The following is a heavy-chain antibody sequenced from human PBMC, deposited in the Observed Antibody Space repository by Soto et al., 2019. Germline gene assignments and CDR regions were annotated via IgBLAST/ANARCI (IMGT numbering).Heavy chain of an antibody. V-gene: IGHV1-46*01. J-gene: IGHJ3*02. D-gene: IGHD6-19*01. CDR3: ARDPSSGKAFDI. CDR1: GYTFTSYY. CDR2: INPSGGST. Sequence: QVQLVQSGAEVKKPGASVKVSCKASGYTFTSYYMHWVRQAPGQGLEWMGIINPSGGSTSYAQKFQGRVTMTRYTATSTVYMELSSLRSEDTAVYYCARDPSSGKAFDIWGQGTMVTVSS.